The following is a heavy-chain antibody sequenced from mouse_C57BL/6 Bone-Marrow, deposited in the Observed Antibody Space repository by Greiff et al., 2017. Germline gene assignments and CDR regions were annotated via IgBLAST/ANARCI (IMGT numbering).Heavy chain of an antibody. V-gene: IGHV14-4*01. CDR3: TTYSGSYFGY. D-gene: IGHD1-1*01. J-gene: IGHJ2*01. Sequence: VQLQQSGAELVRPGASVKLSCTASGFNFKDDYMHWVKQRPEQGLEWIGWIDPENGDTEYASKFQGKATITADTSSNTAYLQLSSLTSEDTAVYYCTTYSGSYFGYWGQGTTLTVAS. CDR2: IDPENGDT. CDR1: GFNFKDDY.